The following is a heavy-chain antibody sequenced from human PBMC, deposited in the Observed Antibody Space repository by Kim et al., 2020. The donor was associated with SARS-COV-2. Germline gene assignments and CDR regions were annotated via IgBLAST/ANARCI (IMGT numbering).Heavy chain of an antibody. CDR3: ARVFRDIVVVPAAILDYFDY. J-gene: IGHJ4*02. D-gene: IGHD2-2*02. V-gene: IGHV1-2*02. CDR2: INPNSGGT. Sequence: ASVKVSCKASGYTFTGYYMHWVRQAPGQGLEWMGWINPNSGGTNYAQKFQGRVTMTRDTSISTAYMELSRLRSDDTAVYYCARVFRDIVVVPAAILDYFDYWGQGTLVTVSS. CDR1: GYTFTGYY.